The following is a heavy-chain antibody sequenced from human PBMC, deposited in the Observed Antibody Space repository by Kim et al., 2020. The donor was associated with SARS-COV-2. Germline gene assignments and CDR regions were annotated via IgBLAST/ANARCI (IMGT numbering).Heavy chain of an antibody. Sequence: NNYYADSVKGRFTISRDNSKNTLYLQMNSLRAEDTAVYYCARARDYGMDVWGQGTTVTVSS. CDR2: NN. V-gene: IGHV3-30*01. J-gene: IGHJ6*02. CDR3: ARARDYGMDV.